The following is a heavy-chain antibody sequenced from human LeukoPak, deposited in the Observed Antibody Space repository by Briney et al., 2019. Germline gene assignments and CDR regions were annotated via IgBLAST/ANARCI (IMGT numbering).Heavy chain of an antibody. CDR3: ARRCSTSWCMDY. V-gene: IGHV3-23*03. Sequence: PGGSLRLSCAVSGFTVSSNYMSWVRQAPGEGVEWISVIYSGGRAFYGGDTFYADSVKGRFTISRDDSKNTLYLQMNSLRAEDTAVYYCARRCSTSWCMDYWGQGTLVTVSS. CDR2: IYSGGRAFYGGDT. CDR1: GFTVSSNY. D-gene: IGHD6-13*01. J-gene: IGHJ4*02.